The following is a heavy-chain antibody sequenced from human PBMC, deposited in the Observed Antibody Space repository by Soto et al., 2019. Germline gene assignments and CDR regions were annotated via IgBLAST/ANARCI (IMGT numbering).Heavy chain of an antibody. Sequence: GESLKISCRGSGYSFTSYWISWVRQMPGKGLEWMGRIDPSDSYTNYSPSFQGHVTISADKSISTAYLQWSSLKASDTAMYYCARDLAAAGTSDPWGQGTLVTVSS. CDR1: GYSFTSYW. CDR2: IDPSDSYT. V-gene: IGHV5-10-1*01. D-gene: IGHD6-13*01. J-gene: IGHJ5*02. CDR3: ARDLAAAGTSDP.